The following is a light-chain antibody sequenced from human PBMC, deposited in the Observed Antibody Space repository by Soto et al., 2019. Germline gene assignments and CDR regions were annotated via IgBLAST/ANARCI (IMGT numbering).Light chain of an antibody. V-gene: IGLV6-57*04. CDR2: EDN. CDR1: SGSIASNY. Sequence: NFMLTQPHSVSESPGKTVTISCTRSSGSIASNYVQWYQQRPGSATTTVIYEDNQRPSGVPDRFSGSTDGSSNSASLTISGLPTEDEADYYCQSYDSSTVVFGGGTKLTVL. CDR3: QSYDSSTVV. J-gene: IGLJ2*01.